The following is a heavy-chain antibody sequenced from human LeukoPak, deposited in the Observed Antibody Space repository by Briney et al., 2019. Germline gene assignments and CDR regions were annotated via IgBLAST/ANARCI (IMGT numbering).Heavy chain of an antibody. CDR3: ARERPYSGSLFDY. CDR1: GFTFSSYS. D-gene: IGHD1-26*01. Sequence: PGGSLRLSCAASGFTFSSYSMNWVRQAPGKGLEWVSSISSSSSYIYYADSVKGRFTISRDNAKNSLYLQMNSLRAEDTAVYYCARERPYSGSLFDYWGQGTLVTVSS. CDR2: ISSSSSYI. V-gene: IGHV3-21*04. J-gene: IGHJ4*02.